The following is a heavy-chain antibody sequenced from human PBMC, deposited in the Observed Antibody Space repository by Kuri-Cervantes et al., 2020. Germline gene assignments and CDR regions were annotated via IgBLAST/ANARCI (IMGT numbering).Heavy chain of an antibody. CDR3: ARGYYHMDV. CDR2: VYFGGGT. Sequence: SETLSLTCIVSGGSISSSSYYWGWIRQPPGRGLEWVGTVYFGGGTYYNPSLKSRITISVDTSKNQFSLKLSSVTAADTAVYCCARGYYHMDVWGEGTSVTVSS. CDR1: GGSISSSSYY. V-gene: IGHV4-39*01. J-gene: IGHJ6*03.